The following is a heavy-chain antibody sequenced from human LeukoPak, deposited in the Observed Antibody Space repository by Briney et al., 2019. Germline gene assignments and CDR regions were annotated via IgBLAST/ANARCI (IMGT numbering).Heavy chain of an antibody. CDR2: ISAYNGNT. Sequence: ASVKVSCKASGYTFTSYGISWVRQAPGQGLEWMGWISAYNGNTNYAQKLQGRVTMTTDTSTSTAYMELRSLRSDDTAVYYCARIPAIKYYDSSGYYSLFDPWGQGTLVTVSS. V-gene: IGHV1-18*01. D-gene: IGHD3-22*01. J-gene: IGHJ5*02. CDR3: ARIPAIKYYDSSGYYSLFDP. CDR1: GYTFTSYG.